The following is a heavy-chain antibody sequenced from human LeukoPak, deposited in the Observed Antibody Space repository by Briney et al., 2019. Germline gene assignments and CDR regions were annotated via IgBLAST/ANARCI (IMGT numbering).Heavy chain of an antibody. CDR2: FDPEDGET. Sequence: VASVKVSCKVSGYTLTELSMHWVRQAPGKGLEWMGGFDPEDGETIYAQKFQGRVTMTEDTSTDTAYMELSSLRSEDTAAYYCATDWGVGGVGGYWGQGTLVTVSS. CDR3: ATDWGVGGVGGY. V-gene: IGHV1-24*01. D-gene: IGHD3-16*01. J-gene: IGHJ4*02. CDR1: GYTLTELS.